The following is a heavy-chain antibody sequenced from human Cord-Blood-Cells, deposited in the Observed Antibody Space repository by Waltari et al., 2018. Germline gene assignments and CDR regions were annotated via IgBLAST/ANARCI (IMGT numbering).Heavy chain of an antibody. CDR3: ARAVGSYYYYYGMDV. J-gene: IGHJ6*02. CDR2: ISSSSGYR. D-gene: IGHD1-26*01. V-gene: IGHV3-21*01. Sequence: EVQLVESGGGLVKPGGSLRLSCAASGFTFSSYSMNWVRQAPGKGLEWVSSISSSSGYRYYADSVKGRFTISRDNAKNSLYLQMNSLRAEDTAVYYCARAVGSYYYYYGMDVWGQGTTVTVSS. CDR1: GFTFSSYS.